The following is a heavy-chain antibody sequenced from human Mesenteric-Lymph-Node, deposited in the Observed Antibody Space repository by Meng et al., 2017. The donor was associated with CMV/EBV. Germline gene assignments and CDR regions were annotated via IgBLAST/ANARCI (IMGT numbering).Heavy chain of an antibody. CDR2: ISGGRNYI. V-gene: IGHV3-21*01. D-gene: IGHD3-3*01. J-gene: IGHJ6*02. Sequence: GESLKISCAASGFTFSPYSMNWVRQAPGKGLEWVSSISGGRNYIYYADSVKGRFTISRDNAKSSLYLQMDSLRVEDTAVYYYARGDYDFWSGLDVWGQGTTVTVSS. CDR1: GFTFSPYS. CDR3: ARGDYDFWSGLDV.